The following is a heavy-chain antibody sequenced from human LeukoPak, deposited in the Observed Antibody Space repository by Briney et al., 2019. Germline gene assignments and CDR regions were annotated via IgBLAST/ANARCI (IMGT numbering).Heavy chain of an antibody. D-gene: IGHD2-8*01. V-gene: IGHV4-61*08. CDR3: ARDQVFSARYFDL. CDR1: GGSISSGDYY. CDR2: IYYSGST. Sequence: SQTLSLTCTVSGGSISSGDYYWSWIRQPPGKGLEWIGYIYYSGSTNYNPSLKSRVTISVDTSKNQFSLKLSSVTAADTAVYYCARDQVFSARYFDLWGRGTLVTVSS. J-gene: IGHJ2*01.